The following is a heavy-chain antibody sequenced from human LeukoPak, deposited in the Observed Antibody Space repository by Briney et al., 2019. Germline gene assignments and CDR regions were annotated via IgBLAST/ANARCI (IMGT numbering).Heavy chain of an antibody. CDR3: ARFVVPAAFDY. D-gene: IGHD2-2*01. Sequence: GGSLRLSCAASGFTFSSYAMHWVRQAPGKGLEWVAVISYDGGNKYYADSVKGRFTISRDNSKNTPYLQMNSLRAEDTAVYYCARFVVPAAFDYWGQGTLVTVSS. J-gene: IGHJ4*02. V-gene: IGHV3-30*04. CDR1: GFTFSSYA. CDR2: ISYDGGNK.